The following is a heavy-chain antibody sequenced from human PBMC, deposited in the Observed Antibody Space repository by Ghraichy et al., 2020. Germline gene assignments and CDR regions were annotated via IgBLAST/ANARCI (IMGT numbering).Heavy chain of an antibody. D-gene: IGHD2-15*01. V-gene: IGHV4-34*01. Sequence: SETLSLTCAVYGGSFSGYYWSWIRQPPGKGLEWIGEINHSGSTNYNPSLKSRITISVDTSKNQFSLKLSSVTAADTAVYYCARVCSGGSCYSGAFDYWGQGTLVTVSS. CDR1: GGSFSGYY. CDR2: INHSGST. J-gene: IGHJ4*02. CDR3: ARVCSGGSCYSGAFDY.